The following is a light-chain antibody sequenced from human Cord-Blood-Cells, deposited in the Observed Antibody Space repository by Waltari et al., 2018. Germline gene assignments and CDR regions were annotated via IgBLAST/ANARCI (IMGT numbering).Light chain of an antibody. V-gene: IGKV3-15*01. Sequence: EIVMTQFPATLSVSPSARATLSCRASQSVSSNLAWYQQKPGQAPRLLIYGASTRATGIPARFSGSGSGTEFTLTISSLQSEDFAVYYCQQYNNWPLTFGGGTKVEIK. J-gene: IGKJ4*01. CDR2: GAS. CDR1: QSVSSN. CDR3: QQYNNWPLT.